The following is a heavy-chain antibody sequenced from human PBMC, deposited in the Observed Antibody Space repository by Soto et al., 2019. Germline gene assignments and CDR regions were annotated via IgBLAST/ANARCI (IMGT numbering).Heavy chain of an antibody. CDR1: GGTFSSYA. V-gene: IGHV1-69*13. CDR2: IIPIFGTA. J-gene: IGHJ6*02. D-gene: IGHD6-13*01. CDR3: ARGDSSSLSFGYYYGMDV. Sequence: SVKVSCKASGGTFSSYAISWVRQAPGQGLEWMGGIIPIFGTANYAQKFQGRVTITADESTSTAYMELSSLRSEDTAVYYCARGDSSSLSFGYYYGMDVWGQGTTVTVS.